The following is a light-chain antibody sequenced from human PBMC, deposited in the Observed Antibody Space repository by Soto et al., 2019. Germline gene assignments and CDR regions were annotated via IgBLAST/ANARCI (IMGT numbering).Light chain of an antibody. V-gene: IGKV3-20*01. CDR2: DAS. CDR3: QQYGTSPPLT. J-gene: IGKJ4*01. Sequence: EIVLTQSPATLSLSPGERATLSCRASQSVSRYLAWYQRKPGQAPRLLIYDASNRATGIPARFSGSGSATDFTLTISRLEPEDFAVYYCQQYGTSPPLTFGGGTKVDNK. CDR1: QSVSRY.